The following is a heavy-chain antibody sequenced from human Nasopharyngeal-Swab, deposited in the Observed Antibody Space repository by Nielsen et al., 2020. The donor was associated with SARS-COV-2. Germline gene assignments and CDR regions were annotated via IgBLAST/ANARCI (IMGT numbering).Heavy chain of an antibody. CDR2: ISGSGGST. D-gene: IGHD1-7*01. V-gene: IGHV3-23*01. CDR3: AKGEGTTPFDY. J-gene: IGHJ4*02. CDR1: GFTFSSYS. Sequence: GGSLRLSCAVSGFTFSSYSMNWVRQAPGKGLEWVSAISGSGGSTYYADSVKGRFTISRDNSKNTLYLQMNSLRAEDTAVYYCAKGEGTTPFDYWGQGTLVTVSS.